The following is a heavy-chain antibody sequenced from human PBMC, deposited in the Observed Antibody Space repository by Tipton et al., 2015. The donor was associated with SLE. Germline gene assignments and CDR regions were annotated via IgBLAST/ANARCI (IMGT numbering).Heavy chain of an antibody. CDR1: QMMLSGNE. V-gene: IGHV3-48*03. J-gene: IGHJ3*01. Sequence: SLRLSCAASQMMLSGNEMNWVRQAPGKGLEWVAYSSNSGTTTYYADSVRGRFTISRDNADTSLYLQMNGLRPEDTAVYYCAREGVLAEDGLGVWDGATVVTVSS. D-gene: IGHD3-10*01. CDR3: AREGVLAEDGLGV. CDR2: SSNSGTTT.